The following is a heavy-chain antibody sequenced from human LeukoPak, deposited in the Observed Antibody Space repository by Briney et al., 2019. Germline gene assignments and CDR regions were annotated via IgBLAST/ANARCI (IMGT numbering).Heavy chain of an antibody. CDR3: AGSRWLQFGRALDY. V-gene: IGHV4-34*01. D-gene: IGHD5-24*01. CDR1: GGSFSGYY. Sequence: SETLSLTCAVYGGSFSGYYWSWIRQPPGKGLEWIGEINHSGSTNYNPSLKSRVTISVDTSKNQFSLKLSSVTAADTAVYYCAGSRWLQFGRALDYWGQGTLVTVSS. CDR2: INHSGST. J-gene: IGHJ4*02.